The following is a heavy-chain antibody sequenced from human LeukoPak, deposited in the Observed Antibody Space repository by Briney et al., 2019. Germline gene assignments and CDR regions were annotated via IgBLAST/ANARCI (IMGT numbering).Heavy chain of an antibody. D-gene: IGHD5-12*01. Sequence: ASVKASCKASGYTFTSYYMHWVRQAPGQGLEWMGIINPSGGSTSYAQKFQGRVTMTRDTSTSTVYMELSSLRSEDTAVYYCARDLEVATIEAYYFDYWGQGTLVTVSS. CDR3: ARDLEVATIEAYYFDY. V-gene: IGHV1-46*01. CDR2: INPSGGST. CDR1: GYTFTSYY. J-gene: IGHJ4*02.